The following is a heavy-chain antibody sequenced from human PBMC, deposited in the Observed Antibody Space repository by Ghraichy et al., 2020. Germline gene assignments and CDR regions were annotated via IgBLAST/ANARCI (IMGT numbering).Heavy chain of an antibody. J-gene: IGHJ4*02. CDR1: GFTFSSYW. CDR2: INSDGSST. V-gene: IGHV3-74*01. Sequence: GESLRLSCVASGFTFSSYWMHWVRQAPGKGLVWVSRINSDGSSTSYADSVKGRFTISRDNAKNTLYLQMNSLRAEDTAVYYCARRYYYDSSGYYHELDYWGQGTLVIVSS. D-gene: IGHD3-22*01. CDR3: ARRYYYDSSGYYHELDY.